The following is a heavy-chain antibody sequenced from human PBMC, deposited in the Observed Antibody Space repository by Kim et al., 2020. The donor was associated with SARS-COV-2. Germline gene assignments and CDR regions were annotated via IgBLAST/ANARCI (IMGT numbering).Heavy chain of an antibody. D-gene: IGHD6-13*01. J-gene: IGHJ4*02. CDR2: INPNSGGT. Sequence: ASVKVSCKASGYTFTGYYMHWVRQAPGQGLEWMGRINPNSGGTNYAQKFQGRVTMTRDTSISTAYMELSRLRSDDTAMYYCARGKLSRYSSSWLDYWGQGTLVTVSS. V-gene: IGHV1-2*06. CDR3: ARGKLSRYSSSWLDY. CDR1: GYTFTGYY.